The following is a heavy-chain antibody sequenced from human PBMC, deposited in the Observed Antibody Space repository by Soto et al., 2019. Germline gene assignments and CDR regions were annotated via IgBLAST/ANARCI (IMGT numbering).Heavy chain of an antibody. V-gene: IGHV1-69*04. Sequence: SVKVSCKASGGTFNSYTICWVRQAPGQGLEWMGRIIPILGIANYAQKFQGRVTITADKSTSAAYMELSSLRSEDTAVYYCATEDVRRQYNWFDPWGQGTLVTVSS. CDR1: GGTFNSYT. D-gene: IGHD6-19*01. CDR2: IIPILGIA. J-gene: IGHJ5*02. CDR3: ATEDVRRQYNWFDP.